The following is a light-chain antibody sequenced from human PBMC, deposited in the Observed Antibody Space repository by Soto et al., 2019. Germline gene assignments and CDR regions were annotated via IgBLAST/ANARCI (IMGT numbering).Light chain of an antibody. CDR3: QSYDSSLSGPWV. CDR1: SSNIGSTYD. Sequence: QSALTQPPSVSGAPGQRVTISCTGSSSNIGSTYDVQWYQQLPGTAPKLLIQGNTDRPSGVPDRFSGSKSGTSASLAITGLQAEDEADYYCQSYDSSLSGPWVFGGGTQLTVL. V-gene: IGLV1-40*01. CDR2: GNT. J-gene: IGLJ3*02.